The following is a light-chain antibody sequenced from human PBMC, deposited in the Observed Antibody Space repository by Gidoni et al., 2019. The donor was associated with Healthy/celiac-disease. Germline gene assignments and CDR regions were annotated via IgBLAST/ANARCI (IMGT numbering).Light chain of an antibody. J-gene: IGLJ2*01. CDR3: QAWDSSTEVV. CDR1: KLGDKY. Sequence: SYELTQPPSVSVSPGQTAIITCSGEKLGDKYACWYQQKPGQSPVLVIYQDSKRPSGIPERFSGSNSGNTATLTISGTQAMDEADYYCQAWDSSTEVVFGGGTKLTVL. CDR2: QDS. V-gene: IGLV3-1*01.